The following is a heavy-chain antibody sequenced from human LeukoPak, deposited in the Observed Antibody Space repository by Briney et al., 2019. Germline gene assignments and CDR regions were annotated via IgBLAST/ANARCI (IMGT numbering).Heavy chain of an antibody. Sequence: PGRSLRLSCAASGFTFDDYAMHWVRQAPGKGLEWVSGISWNSGSIGYADSVKGRFTISRDNAKNSLYLQMNSLRAEDTAVYYCARDQVYGLRFLERLQGNAFDIWGQGTMVTVSS. V-gene: IGHV3-9*01. CDR1: GFTFDDYA. J-gene: IGHJ3*02. D-gene: IGHD3-3*01. CDR2: ISWNSGSI. CDR3: ARDQVYGLRFLERLQGNAFDI.